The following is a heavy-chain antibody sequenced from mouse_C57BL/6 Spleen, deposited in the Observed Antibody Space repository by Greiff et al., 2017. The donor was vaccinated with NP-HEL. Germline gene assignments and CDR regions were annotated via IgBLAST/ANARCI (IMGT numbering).Heavy chain of an antibody. CDR2: IYPGDGDT. D-gene: IGHD2-4*01. Sequence: VQLQQSGPELVKPGASVKISCKASGYAFSSSWMNWVKQRPGKGLEWIGRIYPGDGDTNYNGKFKGKATLTADKSSSTAYMQLSSLTSEDSAVYFFHYDSDGYFEVWGTGTTVTGSS. J-gene: IGHJ1*03. CDR1: GYAFSSSW. V-gene: IGHV1-82*01. CDR3: HYDSDGYFEV.